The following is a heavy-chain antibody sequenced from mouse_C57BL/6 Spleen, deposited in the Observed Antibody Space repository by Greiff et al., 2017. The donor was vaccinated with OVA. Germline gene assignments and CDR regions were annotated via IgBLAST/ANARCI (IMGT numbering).Heavy chain of an antibody. CDR1: GFNIKDDY. D-gene: IGHD4-1*01. CDR3: TTSGRDFDY. Sequence: VQLQQSGAELVRPGASVKLSCTASGFNIKDDYMHWVKQRPEQGLEWIGWIDPENGDTEYASKFQGKATITADTSSNTAYLQLSSLTSEDTAVYYCTTSGRDFDYWGQGTTLTVSS. V-gene: IGHV14-4*01. J-gene: IGHJ2*01. CDR2: IDPENGDT.